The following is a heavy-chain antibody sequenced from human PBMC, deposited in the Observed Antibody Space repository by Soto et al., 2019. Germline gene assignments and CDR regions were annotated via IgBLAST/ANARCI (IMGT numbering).Heavy chain of an antibody. J-gene: IGHJ6*02. V-gene: IGHV3-15*01. D-gene: IGHD6-6*01. Sequence: PGGSLRLSCEASEFTFNHAWMSWVRQAPGRRLEWIGLIKIKTEVLATDYAAPVKGRFTISRDDSANRLYLHMNSLKIEDTGVYYCSTGPIGRISSVPFHYCYGLDSWGQGTTVTVSS. CDR2: IKIKTEVLAT. CDR1: EFTFNHAW. CDR3: STGPIGRISSVPFHYCYGLDS.